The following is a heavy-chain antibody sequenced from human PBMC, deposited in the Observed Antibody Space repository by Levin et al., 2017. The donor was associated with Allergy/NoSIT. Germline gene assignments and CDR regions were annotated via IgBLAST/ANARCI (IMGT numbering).Heavy chain of an antibody. Sequence: PGGSLRLSCAASGFTFTNAWMSWVRQAPGKRLEWVGRIKSKTDGGATDYAAPVKGRFTISRDDSENTLYLQTSSLKTEDTAVYYCATSSARLSNFDCWGPGTLVTVSS. J-gene: IGHJ4*02. CDR2: IKSKTDGGAT. D-gene: IGHD3-10*01. CDR1: GFTFTNAW. CDR3: ATSSARLSNFDC. V-gene: IGHV3-15*01.